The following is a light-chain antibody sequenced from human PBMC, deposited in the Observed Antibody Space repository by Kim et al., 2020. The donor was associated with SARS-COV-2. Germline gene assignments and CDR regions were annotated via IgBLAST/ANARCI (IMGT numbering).Light chain of an antibody. J-gene: IGKJ1*01. CDR1: LSVSIY. CDR2: DAS. CDR3: QQRSTWLET. Sequence: LSPGGRAPLACRARLSVSIYLAWYRQKPGQPPSLLIYDASSRPIGIPDRFSGSGSGTDFTRTIDSLEPEDSATYYCQQRSTWLETFGQGTKVDIK. V-gene: IGKV3-11*01.